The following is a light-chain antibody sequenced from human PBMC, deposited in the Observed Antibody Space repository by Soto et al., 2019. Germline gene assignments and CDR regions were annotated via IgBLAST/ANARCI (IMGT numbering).Light chain of an antibody. J-gene: IGKJ1*01. CDR1: QGIRTD. CDR2: GAS. Sequence: AVQLTQSPSSLSASVGDRVTITCRASQGIRTDLGWYQQSPGKAPKVLIVGASTLQSGVPSRFSGSGSGTDFTLTISSLQPEDSATYYCLQHNSYPRTFGQGTKVDIK. CDR3: LQHNSYPRT. V-gene: IGKV1-6*01.